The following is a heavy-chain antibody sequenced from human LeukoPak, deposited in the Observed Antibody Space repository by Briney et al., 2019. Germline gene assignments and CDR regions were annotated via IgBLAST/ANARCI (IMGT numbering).Heavy chain of an antibody. CDR2: IYYSGST. D-gene: IGHD6-19*01. V-gene: IGHV4-59*08. CDR1: GGSISSYY. Sequence: ASETLSLSCTVSGGSISSYYWSWIRQPPGKGLEWIGYIYYSGSTNYNPSLKSRVTISVDTSKNQFSLKLSSVTAADTAVYYCARGEAVAGTTTDYWGQGTLVTVSS. J-gene: IGHJ4*02. CDR3: ARGEAVAGTTTDY.